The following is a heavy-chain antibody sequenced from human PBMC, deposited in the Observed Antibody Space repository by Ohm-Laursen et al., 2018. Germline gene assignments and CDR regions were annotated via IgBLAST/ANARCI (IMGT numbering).Heavy chain of an antibody. D-gene: IGHD6-13*01. Sequence: GTLSLTCTVSGDSISGRYWSWIRQPPGKGLEWIGNIDDNGNTNYNPSLQSRVTISVDTSKNQFSLNLNSVTAADTAVYYCASSQSSSWYHAFDVWGQGTMVTVSS. J-gene: IGHJ3*01. CDR3: ASSQSSSWYHAFDV. V-gene: IGHV4-59*08. CDR1: GDSISGRY. CDR2: IDDNGNT.